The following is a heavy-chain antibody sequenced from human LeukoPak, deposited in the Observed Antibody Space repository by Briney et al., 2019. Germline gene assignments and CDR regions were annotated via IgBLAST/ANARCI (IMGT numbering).Heavy chain of an antibody. CDR1: GFTFSSYG. Sequence: PGGSLRLSCAASGFTFSSYGMHWVRQAPGKGLEWVAVIWYDGSNKYYADSVKGRFTISRDNSKNTLYLQMNSLRAEDTAVYYCAKDRSGTWSFDYWGQGTLVTVSS. V-gene: IGHV3-33*06. CDR3: AKDRSGTWSFDY. CDR2: IWYDGSNK. D-gene: IGHD3-3*01. J-gene: IGHJ4*02.